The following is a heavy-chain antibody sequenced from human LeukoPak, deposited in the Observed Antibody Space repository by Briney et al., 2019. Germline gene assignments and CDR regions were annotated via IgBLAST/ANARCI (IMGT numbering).Heavy chain of an antibody. CDR1: GFTFSSYW. D-gene: IGHD3-16*01. V-gene: IGHV3-7*01. Sequence: GGSLRLSCAASGFTFSSYWMSWVRQAPGKGLEWVANIKQDGSEKYYVDSVKGRFTISRDNAKNSLYLQMNSLRAEDTAVYYCAREFGLRPDTFDYWGQGTLVTVSS. CDR3: AREFGLRPDTFDY. J-gene: IGHJ4*02. CDR2: IKQDGSEK.